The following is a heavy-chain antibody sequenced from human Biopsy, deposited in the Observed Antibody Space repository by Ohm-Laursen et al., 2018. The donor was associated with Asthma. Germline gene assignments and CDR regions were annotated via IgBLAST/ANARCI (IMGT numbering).Heavy chain of an antibody. J-gene: IGHJ1*01. CDR3: ARTFHFWSPYHAEHYQL. D-gene: IGHD3-3*01. CDR2: IKHDGSEK. Sequence: GSLRLSCTAVGFTFGDYCMSGVRQVPGQGLEWVANIKHDGSEKNHVDSLKGRFTISRDNAKNLLFLQMNSLRAEDTAVYYCARTFHFWSPYHAEHYQLWGQGTLVTVSS. V-gene: IGHV3-7*01. CDR1: GFTFGDYC.